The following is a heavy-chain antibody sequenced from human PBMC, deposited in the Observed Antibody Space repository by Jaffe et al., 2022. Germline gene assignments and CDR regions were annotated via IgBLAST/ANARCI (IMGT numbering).Heavy chain of an antibody. CDR1: GFTFDDYA. Sequence: EVQLVESGGGLVQPGRSLRLSCAASGFTFDDYAMHWVRQAPGKGLEWVSGISWNSGSIGYADSVKGRFTISRDNAKNSLYLQMNSLRAEDTALYYCAKDRGYDYIWGTAPSLYYYYYYMDVWGKGTTVTVSS. J-gene: IGHJ6*03. D-gene: IGHD3-16*01. CDR2: ISWNSGSI. CDR3: AKDRGYDYIWGTAPSLYYYYYYMDV. V-gene: IGHV3-9*01.